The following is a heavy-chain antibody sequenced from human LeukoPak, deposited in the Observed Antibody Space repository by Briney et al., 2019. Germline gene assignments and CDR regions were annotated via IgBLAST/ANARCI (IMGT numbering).Heavy chain of an antibody. CDR3: TTGGPRRH. J-gene: IGHJ4*02. Sequence: KPGGSLRLSCAASGFTFDTDWMNWFRQAPGKGLEWVGLIRTKTDGGTTDSAAPVKGRFATSRDDSRNMLFLQMNSQKTEDTGVYYCTTGGPRRHWGQGTLVTVSS. CDR2: IRTKTDGGTT. D-gene: IGHD3-16*01. V-gene: IGHV3-15*01. CDR1: GFTFDTDW.